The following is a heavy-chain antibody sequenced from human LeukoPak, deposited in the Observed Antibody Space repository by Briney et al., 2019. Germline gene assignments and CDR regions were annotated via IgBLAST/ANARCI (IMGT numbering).Heavy chain of an antibody. D-gene: IGHD3-10*01. J-gene: IGHJ6*04. CDR1: GGSISSNY. V-gene: IGHV4-59*01. CDR2: IYYRGST. CDR3: ARSPRISMVRGAFEMDV. Sequence: SETLSLTCSVSGGSISSNYWSWIRQPPGKGLEWIGYIYYRGSTNYNPSLKSRVTISVDTSKNQFSLKVSSVTAADTAVYYCARSPRISMVRGAFEMDVWGKGTTVTISS.